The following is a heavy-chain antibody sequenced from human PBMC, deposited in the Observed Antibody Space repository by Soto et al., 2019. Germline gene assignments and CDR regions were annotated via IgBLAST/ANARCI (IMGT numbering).Heavy chain of an antibody. D-gene: IGHD3-10*01. CDR1: GFTFSSYA. Sequence: EVQLLESGGGLVQPGGSLRLSCAASGFTFSSYAMSWVRQAPGKGLEWVSIIGVGGGDRYYPESVKGRLPISRDNSRDTLYLEMNSLRDEDTAVYYCARVRFGELVWGQGTLVTVSS. J-gene: IGHJ4*02. CDR3: ARVRFGELV. CDR2: IGVGGGDR. V-gene: IGHV3-23*01.